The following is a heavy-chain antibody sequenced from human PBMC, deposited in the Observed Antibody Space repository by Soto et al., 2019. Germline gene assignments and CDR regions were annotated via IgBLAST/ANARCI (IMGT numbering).Heavy chain of an antibody. D-gene: IGHD3-10*01. V-gene: IGHV1-46*03. Sequence: QVQLVQSGAEVKKPGASVKVSCKASGYTFTSYYMHWVRQAPGQGLEWMGIINPSGGSTSYAQKFQGRVTMTRETSTSTVYRELSSLRSEETAVYYCASRAGSGSYLDYWGQGTLVTVSS. CDR2: INPSGGST. CDR3: ASRAGSGSYLDY. J-gene: IGHJ4*02. CDR1: GYTFTSYY.